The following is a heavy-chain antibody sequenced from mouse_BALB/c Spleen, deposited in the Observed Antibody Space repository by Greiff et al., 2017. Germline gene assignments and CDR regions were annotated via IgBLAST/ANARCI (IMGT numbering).Heavy chain of an antibody. CDR2: ISSGGSYT. CDR3: ARLDGNAMDY. D-gene: IGHD2-3*01. Sequence: EVQVVESGGGLVQPGGSRKLSCAASGFTFSSYGMSWVRQTPDKRLEWVATISSGGSYTYYPDSVKGRFTISRDNAKNTLYLQMSSLKSEDTAMYYCARLDGNAMDYWGQGTSVTVSS. CDR1: GFTFSSYG. J-gene: IGHJ4*01. V-gene: IGHV5-6*01.